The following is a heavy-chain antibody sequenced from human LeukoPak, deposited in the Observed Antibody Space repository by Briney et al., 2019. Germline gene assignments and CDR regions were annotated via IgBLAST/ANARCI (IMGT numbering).Heavy chain of an antibody. CDR1: GYTFTSYA. CDR3: ARDPGNIEVATIIYYYGMDV. CDR2: IIAGNGNT. Sequence: ASVKVSCKASGYTFTSYAIHWVRQAPGQSLEWMGWIIAGNGNTKYSQRFQGRVTITRDTSASTAYMELSSLRSDDTAVYYCARDPGNIEVATIIYYYGMDVWGQGTTVTVSS. V-gene: IGHV1-3*01. D-gene: IGHD5-12*01. J-gene: IGHJ6*02.